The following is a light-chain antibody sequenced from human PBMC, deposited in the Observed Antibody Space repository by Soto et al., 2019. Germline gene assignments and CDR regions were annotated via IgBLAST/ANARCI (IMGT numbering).Light chain of an antibody. CDR3: QSYHSSLSGSKV. Sequence: QSVLTQPPSVSGAPGQRVSISCTGSNSNIGAGYDVHWYQQLPGTAPKLLIYGNINRPSGVPDRFSGSKSGASAFLVITGLQAEDEADYYCQSYHSSLSGSKVFGGGTKLTVL. J-gene: IGLJ3*02. V-gene: IGLV1-40*01. CDR2: GNI. CDR1: NSNIGAGYD.